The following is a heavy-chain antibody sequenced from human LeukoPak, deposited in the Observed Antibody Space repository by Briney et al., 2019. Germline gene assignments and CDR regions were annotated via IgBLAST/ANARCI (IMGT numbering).Heavy chain of an antibody. V-gene: IGHV3-30-3*01. CDR3: ARAPAWLQPRFDY. J-gene: IGHJ4*02. Sequence: GGSLRLSSAASGFTFSSYAMHWVRQAPGKGLEWVAVISYDGSNKYYADSVKGRFTISRDNSKNTLYLQMNSLRAEDTAVYYCARAPAWLQPRFDYWGQGTLVTVSS. D-gene: IGHD5-24*01. CDR1: GFTFSSYA. CDR2: ISYDGSNK.